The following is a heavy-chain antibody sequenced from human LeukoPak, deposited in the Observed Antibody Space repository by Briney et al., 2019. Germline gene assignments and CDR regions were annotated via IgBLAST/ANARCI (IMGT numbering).Heavy chain of an antibody. D-gene: IGHD6-13*01. CDR3: AKENWYLYNNNWYKTWFDP. V-gene: IGHV3-21*04. CDR2: ISSSSSSYI. J-gene: IGHJ5*02. CDR1: GFTFSSYS. Sequence: GGSLRLSCAASGFTFSSYSMNWVRQAPGKGLEWVSSISSSSSSYIYYADSVKGRFTISRDNSKNTLYLQMNSLRAEDTAIYYCAKENWYLYNNNWYKTWFDPWGQGTLVTVSS.